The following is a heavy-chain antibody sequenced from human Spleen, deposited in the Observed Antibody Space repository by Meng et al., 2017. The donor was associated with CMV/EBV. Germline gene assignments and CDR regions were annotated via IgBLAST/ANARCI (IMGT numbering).Heavy chain of an antibody. J-gene: IGHJ4*02. CDR2: IRSKAYGGTT. V-gene: IGHV3-49*04. Sequence: GESLKISCTASGFTFGDYPMSWVRQAPGKGLEWVGFIRSKAYGGTTEYAASVKGRFTISRDDSKSIAYLQMNSLKTEDTAVYYCTRDPGGYTSGWYYFDYWGQGTLVTVSS. CDR3: TRDPGGYTSGWYYFDY. D-gene: IGHD6-19*01. CDR1: GFTFGDYP.